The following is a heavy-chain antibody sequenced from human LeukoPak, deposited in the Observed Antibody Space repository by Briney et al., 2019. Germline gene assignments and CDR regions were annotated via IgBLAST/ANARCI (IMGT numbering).Heavy chain of an antibody. CDR2: ISYDGTTT. V-gene: IGHV3-74*01. CDR1: GFTFSSYW. D-gene: IGHD2-21*01. Sequence: GGSLRLSCAASGFTFSSYWMHWVRQAPGKGLVWVSRISYDGTTTSYADSVKGRFTISRDNAKNTLYLQMNSLRAEDTAVYYCAKYGGESGVAFDSWGQGTLVTVSS. CDR3: AKYGGESGVAFDS. J-gene: IGHJ4*02.